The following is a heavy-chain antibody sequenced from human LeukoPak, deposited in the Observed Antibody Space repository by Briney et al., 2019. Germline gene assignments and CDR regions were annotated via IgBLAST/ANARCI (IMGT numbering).Heavy chain of an antibody. CDR3: ARGGEQQLVLFDY. Sequence: SVKVSCKASAGTFSSYAISWVRQAPGQGLEWMGRIIPIFGIANYAQKFQGRVTITADKSTSTAYMELSSLRSEDTAVYYCARGGEQQLVLFDYWGQGTLVTVSS. D-gene: IGHD6-13*01. J-gene: IGHJ4*02. V-gene: IGHV1-69*04. CDR2: IIPIFGIA. CDR1: AGTFSSYA.